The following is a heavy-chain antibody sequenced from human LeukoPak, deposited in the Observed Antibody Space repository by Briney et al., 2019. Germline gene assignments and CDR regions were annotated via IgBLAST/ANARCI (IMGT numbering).Heavy chain of an antibody. CDR3: AKDRDSSWYWDY. V-gene: IGHV3-23*01. CDR1: GFTFSSYA. CDR2: IRGSGGST. D-gene: IGHD6-13*01. Sequence: GGSLRLSCAASGFTFSSYAMSWVRQAPGKGLEWVSAIRGSGGSTYYADSVKGRFTISRDNSKNTLYLQMNSLRAEDTAVYYCAKDRDSSWYWDYWGQGTLVTVSS. J-gene: IGHJ4*02.